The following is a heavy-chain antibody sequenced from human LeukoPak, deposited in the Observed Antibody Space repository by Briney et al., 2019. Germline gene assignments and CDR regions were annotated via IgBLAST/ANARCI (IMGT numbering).Heavy chain of an antibody. Sequence: SETLSLTCAVYGGSFSGYYWSWIRQPPGKGLEWIGEINHSGSTNYNPSLKSPLPISVDTSKTQFSLKLSSVTAADTAVYYCASGWYGVDYWGQGTLVTVSS. CDR1: GGSFSGYY. CDR2: INHSGST. V-gene: IGHV4-34*01. J-gene: IGHJ4*02. D-gene: IGHD3-10*01. CDR3: ASGWYGVDY.